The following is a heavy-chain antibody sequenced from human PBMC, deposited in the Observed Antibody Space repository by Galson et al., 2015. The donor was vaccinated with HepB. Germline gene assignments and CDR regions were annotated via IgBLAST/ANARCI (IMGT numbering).Heavy chain of an antibody. V-gene: IGHV4-59*08. D-gene: IGHD4-17*01. CDR1: GGSISHYY. Sequence: ETLSLTCTVSGGSISHYYWHWIRQPPGKGLEWIGYIYYSGSTKYNPSLKSRVTISVDTSSNQFSPKLSSVTAADTAVYYCARRDYGDSNDAFDIWGQGTMVTVSS. CDR2: IYYSGST. CDR3: ARRDYGDSNDAFDI. J-gene: IGHJ3*02.